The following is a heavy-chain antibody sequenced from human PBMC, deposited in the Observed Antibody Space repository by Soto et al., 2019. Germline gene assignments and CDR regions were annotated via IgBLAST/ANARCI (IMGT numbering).Heavy chain of an antibody. V-gene: IGHV2-5*02. CDR1: GFSFSSIGEG. Sequence: QITLKESGPTLVKPTQTLTLTCTFPGFSFSSIGEGVGWIRQPPGKALEWLALIYWDDDKRYSPSLKSRLTSTKDPSKNQVVRTMTNMDPVDTATYYCVQSRCGGDCLQSYSSHSYYGLDVWGQGTTVTVSS. CDR3: VQSRCGGDCLQSYSSHSYYGLDV. J-gene: IGHJ6*02. D-gene: IGHD2-21*02. CDR2: IYWDDDK.